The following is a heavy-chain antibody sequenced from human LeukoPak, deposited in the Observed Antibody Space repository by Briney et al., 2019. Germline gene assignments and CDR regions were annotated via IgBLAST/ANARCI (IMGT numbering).Heavy chain of an antibody. Sequence: SETLSLTCTVSGGSISSHYWSWLRQPPGKGLEWIGYIYYSGSTNYNPSLKSRVTISVDTSKNQFSLKLSSVTAADTAVYYCARESAGMSYFDYWGQGTLVTVSS. J-gene: IGHJ4*02. CDR2: IYYSGST. V-gene: IGHV4-59*11. CDR3: ARESAGMSYFDY. CDR1: GGSISSHY.